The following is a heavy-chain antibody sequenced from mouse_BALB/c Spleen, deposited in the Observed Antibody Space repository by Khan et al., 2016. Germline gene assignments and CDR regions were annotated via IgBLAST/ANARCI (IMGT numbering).Heavy chain of an antibody. V-gene: IGHV9-3*02. D-gene: IGHD1-1*01. CDR3: AEDYYGSNWFAY. Sequence: QIQLVQSGPELKKPGETVKISCKASGYTFTNYGMNWVKKAPGKGLKWMGWINTNTGEPTSAEESKGRFAFSLEPSASTAYLQINNLKNEDTATYFCAEDYYGSNWFAYWGQGTLVTVSA. CDR2: INTNTGEP. CDR1: GYTFTNYG. J-gene: IGHJ3*01.